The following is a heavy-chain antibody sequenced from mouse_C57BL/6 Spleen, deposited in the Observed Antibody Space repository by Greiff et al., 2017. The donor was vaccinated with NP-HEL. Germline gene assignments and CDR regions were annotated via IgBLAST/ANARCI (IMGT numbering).Heavy chain of an antibody. V-gene: IGHV5-4*01. Sequence: EVQLVESGGGLVKPGGSLKLSCAASGFTFSSYAMSWVRQTPEKRLEWVATISDGGSYTYYPDNVKGRFTISRDNAKNNLYLQMSHLKSEDTAMYYCARVGVYFDYWGQGTTLTVSS. J-gene: IGHJ2*01. CDR1: GFTFSSYA. CDR3: ARVGVYFDY. CDR2: ISDGGSYT.